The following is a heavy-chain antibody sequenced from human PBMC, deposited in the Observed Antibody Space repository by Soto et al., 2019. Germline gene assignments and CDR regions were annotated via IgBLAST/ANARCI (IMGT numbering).Heavy chain of an antibody. CDR3: AKVRGFTDYYYYYMDV. Sequence: GGSLRLSCAASGFTFSSYAMSWVRQAPGKGLEWVSAISGSGGSPYYADSVKGRFTISRDNSKNTLYLRMNSLRAEDTAVYYCAKVRGFTDYYYYYMDVWGKGTTVTVSS. CDR2: ISGSGGSP. V-gene: IGHV3-23*01. CDR1: GFTFSSYA. J-gene: IGHJ6*03.